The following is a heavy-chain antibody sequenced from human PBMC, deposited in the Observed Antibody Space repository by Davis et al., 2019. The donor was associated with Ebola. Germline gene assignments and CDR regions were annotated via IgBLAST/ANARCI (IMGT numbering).Heavy chain of an antibody. Sequence: ASVKVSCKASGYTFTSYYIHWVRQAPGQGLEWMGIINPSGGSTSYAQKFQGRVTMTRDTSTSTVYMELSSLRSEDTAVYYCARSVVGTGFDPWGQGTLVTVSS. CDR1: GYTFTSYY. CDR2: INPSGGST. J-gene: IGHJ5*02. V-gene: IGHV1-46*01. CDR3: ARSVVGTGFDP. D-gene: IGHD2-15*01.